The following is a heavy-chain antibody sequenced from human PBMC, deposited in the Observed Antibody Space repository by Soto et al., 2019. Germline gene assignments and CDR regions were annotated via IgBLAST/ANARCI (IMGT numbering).Heavy chain of an antibody. Sequence: EVQLVESGGGLVQPGGSLRLSCAASGFTVSSNYMSWVRQAPGKGLEWVSVIYSGGSTYYADSVKGRFTISRHNSKNTLYLQMNNLRAEDTAVYYCARLRGSGWSGWFDPWGQGTLVTVSS. CDR2: IYSGGST. CDR1: GFTVSSNY. D-gene: IGHD6-19*01. J-gene: IGHJ5*02. CDR3: ARLRGSGWSGWFDP. V-gene: IGHV3-53*04.